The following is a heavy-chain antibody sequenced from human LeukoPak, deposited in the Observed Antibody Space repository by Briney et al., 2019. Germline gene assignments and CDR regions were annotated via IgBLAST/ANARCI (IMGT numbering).Heavy chain of an antibody. CDR1: GYSFTRKW. D-gene: IGHD1-26*01. CDR2: IFPGDSDT. CDR3: ARLNFRKDSGSYRAQDY. J-gene: IGHJ4*02. V-gene: IGHV5-51*01. Sequence: GESLKISCKGSGYSFTRKWIGWVRQMPGKGLEWMAFIFPGDSDTRYSPSFQGQVTISADKSISTAYLQWSSLKASDTAMYYCARLNFRKDSGSYRAQDYWGQGTLVTVSS.